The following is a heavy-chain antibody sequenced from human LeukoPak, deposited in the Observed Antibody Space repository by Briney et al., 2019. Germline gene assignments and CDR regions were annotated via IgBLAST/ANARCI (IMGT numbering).Heavy chain of an antibody. D-gene: IGHD2-2*01. Sequence: GGSLRLSCAASGFTFDDYGMSWVRQAPGKGLEWVSGINWNGGSTGYADSVKGRFTISRDNAKNSLYLRMNSLRAEDTALYYCARARPDIVVVPAAIGHAFDIWGQGTMVTVSS. J-gene: IGHJ3*02. CDR1: GFTFDDYG. CDR2: INWNGGST. CDR3: ARARPDIVVVPAAIGHAFDI. V-gene: IGHV3-20*04.